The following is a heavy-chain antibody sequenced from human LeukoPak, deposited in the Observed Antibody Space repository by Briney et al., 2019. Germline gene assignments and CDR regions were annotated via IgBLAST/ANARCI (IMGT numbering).Heavy chain of an antibody. Sequence: SETLSLTCTVSGGSISSGSYYWSWIRQPAGKGLECIGRIYNSGGTNYNPSLKSRVTISVDTSKNQFSLKLSSVTAADTAVYYCASSSGWSWSGFYGWGQGTLVTVSS. CDR1: GGSISSGSYY. CDR3: ASSSGWSWSGFYG. J-gene: IGHJ4*02. V-gene: IGHV4-61*10. CDR2: IYNSGGT. D-gene: IGHD6-19*01.